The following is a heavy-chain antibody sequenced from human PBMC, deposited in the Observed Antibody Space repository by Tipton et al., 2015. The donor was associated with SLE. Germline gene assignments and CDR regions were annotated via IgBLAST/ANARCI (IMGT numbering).Heavy chain of an antibody. J-gene: IGHJ4*02. V-gene: IGHV3-23*01. D-gene: IGHD3-10*01. Sequence: LSLTCTVSGGSISSHYMSWVRQAPGKGLEWVSAISGSGGSTYYADSVKGRFTISRDNSKNTLYLQMNSLRAEDTAVYYCAKVPITMVRGVIGHFDYWGQGTLVTVSS. CDR2: ISGSGGST. CDR3: AKVPITMVRGVIGHFDY. CDR1: GGSISSHY.